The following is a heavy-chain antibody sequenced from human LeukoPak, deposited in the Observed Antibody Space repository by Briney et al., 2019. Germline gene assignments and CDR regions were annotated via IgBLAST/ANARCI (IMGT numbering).Heavy chain of an antibody. CDR3: AKGPSSSSLDDAFDI. J-gene: IGHJ3*02. CDR2: ISWNSGSI. V-gene: IGHV3-9*03. CDR1: GFTFDDYA. D-gene: IGHD6-6*01. Sequence: GRSLRLSCAASGFTFDDYAMHWVRQAPGKGLEWVSGISWNSGSIGYADSVKGRFTISRDNAKNSLYLQMNSLRVEDMALYYCAKGPSSSSLDDAFDIWGQGTMVTVSS.